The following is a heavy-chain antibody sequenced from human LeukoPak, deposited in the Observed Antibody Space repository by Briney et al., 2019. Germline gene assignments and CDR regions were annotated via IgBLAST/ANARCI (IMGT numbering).Heavy chain of an antibody. CDR2: ISGSGGST. Sequence: GRSLRLSCAASGFTFSSYAMHWVRQAPGKGLEWVSAISGSGGSTYYADSVKGRFTISRDNSKNTLYLQMNSLRAEDTAVYYCAKEVLLWFGESDYWGQGTLVTVSS. CDR3: AKEVLLWFGESDY. CDR1: GFTFSSYA. J-gene: IGHJ4*02. D-gene: IGHD3-10*01. V-gene: IGHV3-23*01.